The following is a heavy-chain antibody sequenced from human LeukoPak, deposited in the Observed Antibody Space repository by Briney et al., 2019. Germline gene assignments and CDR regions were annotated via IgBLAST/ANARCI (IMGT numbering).Heavy chain of an antibody. D-gene: IGHD3-22*01. J-gene: IGHJ4*02. V-gene: IGHV3-21*01. CDR2: ISSSSYI. CDR3: ASSVRYYYDSSGPAAPYY. CDR1: GFTFSSYS. Sequence: GGSLRLSCAASGFTFSSYSMNWVRQAPGKGLEWVSSISSSSYIYYADSVKGRFTISRDNAKNSLYLQMNSLRAEDTAVYYCASSVRYYYDSSGPAAPYYWGQGTLVTVSS.